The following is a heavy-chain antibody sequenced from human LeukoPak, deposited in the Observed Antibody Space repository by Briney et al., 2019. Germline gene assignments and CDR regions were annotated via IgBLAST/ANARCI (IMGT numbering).Heavy chain of an antibody. Sequence: GRSLRLSCAASGFTFDDYAMHWVRQAPGKGLEGVSGISWNSGSIGYADSVKGRFTISRDNAKNSMYLQMNSLRAEDMASYYCAKDSYYDSSGYFDYWGQGTMVTVSS. CDR2: ISWNSGSI. V-gene: IGHV3-9*03. CDR1: GFTFDDYA. D-gene: IGHD3-22*01. J-gene: IGHJ4*02. CDR3: AKDSYYDSSGYFDY.